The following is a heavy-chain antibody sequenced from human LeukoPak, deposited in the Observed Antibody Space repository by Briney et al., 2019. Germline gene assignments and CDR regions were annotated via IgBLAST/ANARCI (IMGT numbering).Heavy chain of an antibody. CDR3: ARSDLVVVTRRKDPRAFDYFDY. J-gene: IGHJ4*02. CDR1: GGSISSYY. V-gene: IGHV4-4*07. D-gene: IGHD3-22*01. CDR2: IYTSGST. Sequence: NPSETLSLTCTVSGGSISSYYWSWIRQPAGKGLEWIGRIYTSGSTNYNPSLKSRVTMSVDTSKNQFSLKLSSVTAADTAVYYCARSDLVVVTRRKDPRAFDYFDYWGQGTLVTVSS.